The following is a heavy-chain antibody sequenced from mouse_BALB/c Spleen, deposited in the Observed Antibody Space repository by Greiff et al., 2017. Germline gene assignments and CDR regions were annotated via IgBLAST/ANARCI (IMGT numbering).Heavy chain of an antibody. CDR3: ARATCYSICEDPWIAY. Sequence: VQLQQSGPELVKPGASVRISCKASGYTFTSYYIHWVKQRPGQGLEWIGWIYPGNVNTKYNEKFKGKATLTADKSSSTAYMQLSSLTSEDSAVYFCARATCYSICEDPWIAYWGQGTLVTVSA. J-gene: IGHJ3*01. CDR2: IYPGNVNT. V-gene: IGHV1S56*01. D-gene: IGHD2-5*01. CDR1: GYTFTSYY.